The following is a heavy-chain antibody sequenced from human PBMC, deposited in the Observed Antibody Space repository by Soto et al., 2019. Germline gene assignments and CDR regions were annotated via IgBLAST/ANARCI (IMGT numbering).Heavy chain of an antibody. CDR3: AREAGPIVGATCLDY. D-gene: IGHD1-26*01. J-gene: IGHJ4*02. V-gene: IGHV3-11*01. Sequence: PGGSLRLSCGASGFTFRDYYMNWIRLGPGRGLECISYISGSGTTIYYADSVKGRFTISRDNAKNSLYLQMNSLRAEDTAVYYCAREAGPIVGATCLDYWGQGTPVTVSS. CDR2: ISGSGTTI. CDR1: GFTFRDYY.